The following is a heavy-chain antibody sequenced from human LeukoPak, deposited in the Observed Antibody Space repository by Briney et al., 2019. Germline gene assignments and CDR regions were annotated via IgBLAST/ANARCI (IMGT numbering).Heavy chain of an antibody. CDR2: INWNGGST. J-gene: IGHJ3*02. V-gene: IGHV3-20*04. D-gene: IGHD2-2*01. CDR1: GFTFDDYG. CDR3: ARDLGYCSSTSCYVGRNDAFDI. Sequence: GGSLRLSCAASGFTFDDYGMSWVRHAPGKGLEWVSGINWNGGSTGYADSVKGRFTISRDNAKNSLYLQMNSLRAEDTALYYCARDLGYCSSTSCYVGRNDAFDIWGQGTMVTVSS.